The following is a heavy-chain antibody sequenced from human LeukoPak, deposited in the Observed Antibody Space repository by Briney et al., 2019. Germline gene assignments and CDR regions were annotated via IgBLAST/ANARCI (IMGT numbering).Heavy chain of an antibody. CDR1: GVSISSSHYY. V-gene: IGHV4-39*01. J-gene: IGHJ5*02. Sequence: PSETLSLTCTVSGVSISSSHYYWGWVRQPPGKGLEWIGSIYYSGNTYYNPSLKSRVTMSVDTSMNQFSLKLNSVTAADTAVYYCAGQRRVTGPNWFGPWGQGTLVTVSS. D-gene: IGHD2-8*01. CDR3: AGQRRVTGPNWFGP. CDR2: IYYSGNT.